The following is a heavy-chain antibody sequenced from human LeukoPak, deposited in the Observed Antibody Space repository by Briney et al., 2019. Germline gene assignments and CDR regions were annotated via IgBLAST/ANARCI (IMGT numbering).Heavy chain of an antibody. J-gene: IGHJ6*02. CDR2: TRNKANSYTT. CDR1: GFTFSDHY. Sequence: GGSLRLSCAASGFTFSDHYMDWVRQAPGKGLEWVGRTRNKANSYTTEYAASVKGRFTISRDDSKNSLYLQMNSLKTEDTAVYYCARVGREDGDYYYGMDVRGQGTTVTVSS. CDR3: ARVGREDGDYYYGMDV. D-gene: IGHD5-24*01. V-gene: IGHV3-72*01.